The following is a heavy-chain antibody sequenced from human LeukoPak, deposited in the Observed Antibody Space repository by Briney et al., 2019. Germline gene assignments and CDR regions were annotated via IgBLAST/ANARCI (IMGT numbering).Heavy chain of an antibody. V-gene: IGHV4-39*01. CDR3: ARHGSSWYYFDY. J-gene: IGHJ4*02. CDR1: GGSISIGSYY. CDR2: LFYTGNT. D-gene: IGHD6-13*01. Sequence: SETLSLTRTVSGGSISIGSYYWGWIRQPPGKGLEWIGSLFYTGNTYYNPSLKSRVTISVDTSKNQFSLKLRSVTAADTAVYYCARHGSSWYYFDYWGQGTLVTVSS.